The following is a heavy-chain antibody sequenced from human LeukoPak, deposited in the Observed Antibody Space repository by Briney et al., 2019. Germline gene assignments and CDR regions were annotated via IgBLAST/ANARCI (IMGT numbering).Heavy chain of an antibody. CDR3: ARSNSGSYRELDY. Sequence: PSETLSLTCTVSGGSINSGSYFWSWLRQPAGTGLEWIGRIYTSGITNYNSSLMSRATISIDTSKNQFSLKLSSVTAADTAVYYCARSNSGSYRELDYWGQGVLVTVSS. V-gene: IGHV4-61*02. CDR2: IYTSGIT. D-gene: IGHD1-26*01. CDR1: GGSINSGSYF. J-gene: IGHJ4*02.